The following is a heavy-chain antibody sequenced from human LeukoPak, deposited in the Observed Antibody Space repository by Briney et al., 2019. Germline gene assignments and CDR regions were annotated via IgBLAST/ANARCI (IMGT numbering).Heavy chain of an antibody. V-gene: IGHV2-5*01. D-gene: IGHD5-12*01. CDR1: GFSLSTSGVD. Sequence: SGPTLVNPTQILTLTCTFSGFSLSTSGVDVGWIRQPPGKALEWLALIYWNDDKRYSPSLKSRLTITKDTSKNQVVLTMTNMDPVDTATYYCAHSGYSGSLFDPWGQGTLVTVSS. CDR3: AHSGYSGSLFDP. CDR2: IYWNDDK. J-gene: IGHJ5*02.